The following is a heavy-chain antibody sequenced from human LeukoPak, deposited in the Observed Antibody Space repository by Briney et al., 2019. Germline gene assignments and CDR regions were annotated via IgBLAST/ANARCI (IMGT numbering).Heavy chain of an antibody. Sequence: SETLSLTCTVSGGSISSYYWSWIRQPAGQGLEWIGRIYTSGSTNYNPSPKSRVTMSVDTPKNQFPLKLSSVTAADTAVYYCARGLYSSGWYGEVFDYWGQGTLVTVSS. V-gene: IGHV4-4*07. D-gene: IGHD6-19*01. CDR1: GGSISSYY. J-gene: IGHJ4*02. CDR2: IYTSGST. CDR3: ARGLYSSGWYGEVFDY.